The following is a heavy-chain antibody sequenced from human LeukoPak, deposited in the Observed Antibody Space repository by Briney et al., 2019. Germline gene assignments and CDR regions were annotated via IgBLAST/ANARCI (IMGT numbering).Heavy chain of an antibody. CDR3: ARSWGWLQPYYFDY. J-gene: IGHJ4*02. CDR2: INHSGST. CDR1: GGSFSGYY. V-gene: IGHV4-34*01. Sequence: SETLSLTCAVYGGSFSGYYWSWIRQPPGKGLEWIGEINHSGSTNYNPSLKSRVTISVDTSKNQFSLKLSSVTAADTAVYYCARSWGWLQPYYFDYWGQGTLVTVSS. D-gene: IGHD5-24*01.